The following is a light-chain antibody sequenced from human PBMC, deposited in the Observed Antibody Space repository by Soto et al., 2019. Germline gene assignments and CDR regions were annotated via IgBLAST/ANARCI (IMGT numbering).Light chain of an antibody. J-gene: IGLJ2*01. Sequence: QSALTQPASVSGSPGQSITISCTETSSDVGYYNSVSWYQRHPGKVPKLIIYDVSSRPSGVSNRFSGFKSGNTASLTISGLQAEDEADYYCSSYPSSETHVLFGGGTKVTVL. CDR2: DVS. CDR3: SSYPSSETHVL. CDR1: SSDVGYYNS. V-gene: IGLV2-14*03.